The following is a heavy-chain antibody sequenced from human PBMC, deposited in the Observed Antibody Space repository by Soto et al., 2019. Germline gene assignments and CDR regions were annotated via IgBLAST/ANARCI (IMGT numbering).Heavy chain of an antibody. Sequence: PSETLSLTCTVSGGSISSSSYYWGWIRQPPGKGLEWIGSIYYSGSTYYNPSLKSRVTISVDTSKNQFSLKLSSVTAADTAVYYCARPRIAAAGMRRYYYYYMDVWGKGTTVTVSS. CDR3: ARPRIAAAGMRRYYYYYMDV. CDR1: GGSISSSSYY. D-gene: IGHD6-13*01. J-gene: IGHJ6*03. V-gene: IGHV4-39*01. CDR2: IYYSGST.